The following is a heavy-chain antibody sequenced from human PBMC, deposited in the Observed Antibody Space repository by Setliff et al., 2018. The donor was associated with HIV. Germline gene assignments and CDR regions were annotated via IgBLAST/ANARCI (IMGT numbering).Heavy chain of an antibody. CDR1: GYTFTTYS. Sequence: ASVKVSCKASGYTFTTYSMNWVRQAPGQGLEWMGWINTKTGNPTYAQGFTGRFVFSLDTSVSTAYLQISSLKAEDTAVYYCARSGIVTMVRGVIIRGWFDPWGQGTLVTVSS. V-gene: IGHV7-4-1*02. J-gene: IGHJ5*02. CDR3: ARSGIVTMVRGVIIRGWFDP. D-gene: IGHD3-10*01. CDR2: INTKTGNP.